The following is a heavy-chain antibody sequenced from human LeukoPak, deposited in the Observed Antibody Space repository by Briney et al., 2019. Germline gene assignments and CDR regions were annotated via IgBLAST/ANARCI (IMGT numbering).Heavy chain of an antibody. J-gene: IGHJ4*02. CDR3: ARDCETHCGAGDPPDC. Sequence: ASVKVSCKASGYTFTSYDINWVRQATGQGLEWMGWMNPNSGNTGYAQKFQGRVTMTRNTSISTAYMELSSLRAEDTAVYYCARDCETHCGAGDPPDCWGQGTLVTVSS. D-gene: IGHD2-21*01. V-gene: IGHV1-8*01. CDR2: MNPNSGNT. CDR1: GYTFTSYD.